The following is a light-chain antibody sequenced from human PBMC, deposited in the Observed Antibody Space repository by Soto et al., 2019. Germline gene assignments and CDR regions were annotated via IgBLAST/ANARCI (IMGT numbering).Light chain of an antibody. V-gene: IGKV1D-16*01. CDR1: QGINSW. Sequence: DIQMTQSPSSVSASVGDRVTITCRASQGINSWLAWYQQKPGKAPNLLIYAASSLQSGVPSRFSGSGSGTEFTLTISSLQPDDFATYYCQQYNSYWTFGQGTKVDIK. CDR3: QQYNSYWT. CDR2: AAS. J-gene: IGKJ1*01.